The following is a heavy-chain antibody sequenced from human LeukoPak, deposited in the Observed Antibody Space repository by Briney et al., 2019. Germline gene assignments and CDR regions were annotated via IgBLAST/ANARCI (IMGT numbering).Heavy chain of an antibody. CDR1: GFTFSSYA. Sequence: PGGSLRLSCAASGFTFSSYAMHWVRQAPGKGLEWVAVISYDGSNKYYADSVKGRFTISRDNSKNTLYLQMNSLRAEDTAVYYCTRDEPYNWKDVGYYNYGMDVWGKGTTVTVSS. V-gene: IGHV3-30*04. CDR2: ISYDGSNK. J-gene: IGHJ6*04. D-gene: IGHD1-1*01. CDR3: TRDEPYNWKDVGYYNYGMDV.